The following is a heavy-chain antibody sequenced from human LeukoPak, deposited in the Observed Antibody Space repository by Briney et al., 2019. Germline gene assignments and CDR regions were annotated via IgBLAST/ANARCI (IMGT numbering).Heavy chain of an antibody. J-gene: IGHJ4*02. Sequence: GGSLRLSCAASGFTSSSYAMSWVRQAPGKGLEWVSAISGSGGSTYYADSVKGRFTISRDNSKNTLYLQMNSLRAEDTAVYYCAGTSGSYPLYYFDYWGQGTLVTVSS. CDR1: GFTSSSYA. CDR2: ISGSGGST. D-gene: IGHD1-26*01. V-gene: IGHV3-23*01. CDR3: AGTSGSYPLYYFDY.